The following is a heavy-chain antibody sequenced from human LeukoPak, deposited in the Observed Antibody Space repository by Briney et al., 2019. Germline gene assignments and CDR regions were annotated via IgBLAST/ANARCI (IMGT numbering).Heavy chain of an antibody. CDR1: GGSISSGSYY. J-gene: IGHJ4*02. D-gene: IGHD5-18*01. V-gene: IGHV4-61*02. CDR2: IYTSGST. CDR3: AREGGGYSYGYGFDY. Sequence: SETLSLTCTVSGGSISSGSYYWSWIRQPAGKGLEWIGRIYTSGSTNYNPSLKSRVTISVDTSKNQFSLKLSSVTAADTAVYYCAREGGGYSYGYGFDYWGQGTLVTVSS.